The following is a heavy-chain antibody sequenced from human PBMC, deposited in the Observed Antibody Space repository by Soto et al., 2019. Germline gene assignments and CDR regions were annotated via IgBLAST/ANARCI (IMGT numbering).Heavy chain of an antibody. V-gene: IGHV3-33*01. J-gene: IGHJ4*02. CDR3: ATTGPY. CDR1: GFTFSSYG. Sequence: QVQLVESGGGVVQPGRSLRLSCAASGFTFSSYGMHWVRQAPGKGLEWEAVIWFDGSNKFYADAVKGRFTISRDNSKNTVSLQRNSLRDEDSAAYYCATTGPYWGQGTLVTVSS. CDR2: IWFDGSNK.